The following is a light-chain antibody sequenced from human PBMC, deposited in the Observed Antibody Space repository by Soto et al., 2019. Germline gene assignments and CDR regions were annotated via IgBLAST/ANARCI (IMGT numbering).Light chain of an antibody. J-gene: IGLJ2*01. V-gene: IGLV2-14*01. CDR2: EVS. CDR3: SSYTSSSTVV. CDR1: SSDVGGYNY. Sequence: QSVLTQPASVSGSPGQSITISCTGTSSDVGGYNYVSWYQQHPGKAPKLMIYEVSNRPSGVSNRVSDSKSGNTASLTISGLQAEDEADYYCSSYTSSSTVVFGGGTKLTVL.